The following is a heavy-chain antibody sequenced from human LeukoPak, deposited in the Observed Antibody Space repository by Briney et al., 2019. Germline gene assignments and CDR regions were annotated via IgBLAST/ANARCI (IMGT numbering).Heavy chain of an antibody. Sequence: GGSLRLSCVASGFTFNSYAMSWVRQAPGKGLEWVSAIIGSGGSTYYAGSVEGRFTVSRDNSENTLYLQMNSLRVEDTAVYYCARDWGSSGWYNWFDPWGQGTLVTVSS. J-gene: IGHJ5*02. CDR1: GFTFNSYA. CDR3: ARDWGSSGWYNWFDP. D-gene: IGHD6-19*01. V-gene: IGHV3-23*01. CDR2: IIGSGGST.